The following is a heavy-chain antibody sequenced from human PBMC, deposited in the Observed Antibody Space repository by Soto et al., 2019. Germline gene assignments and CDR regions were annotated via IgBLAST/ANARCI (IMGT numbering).Heavy chain of an antibody. CDR2: IYYSGST. D-gene: IGHD6-19*01. CDR1: GGSISSYY. J-gene: IGHJ6*02. Sequence: SETLSLTCTVSGGSISSYYWSWIRQPPGKGLEWIGYIYYSGSTNYNPSLKSRVTISVDTSKNQFSLKLSSVTAADTAVYYCARAAAVAFGWTRHAPDYYGMDVWGQGTTVTVSS. CDR3: ARAAAVAFGWTRHAPDYYGMDV. V-gene: IGHV4-59*08.